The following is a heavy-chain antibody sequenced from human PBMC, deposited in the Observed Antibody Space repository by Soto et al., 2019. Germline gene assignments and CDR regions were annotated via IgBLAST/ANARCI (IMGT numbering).Heavy chain of an antibody. Sequence: QLQLQESGSGLVKPSQTLSLTCAVSGGSISSGGYSWSWIRQPPGKGLEWIGYIYHSGSTYYNPSLRGPVTVAVDRSKNQFSLKLGAVTAADTAVYYCAAGGGLPRYYWGPGTLVTVSS. CDR2: IYHSGST. J-gene: IGHJ4*02. V-gene: IGHV4-30-2*01. CDR3: AAGGGLPRYY. D-gene: IGHD1-26*01. CDR1: GGSISSGGYS.